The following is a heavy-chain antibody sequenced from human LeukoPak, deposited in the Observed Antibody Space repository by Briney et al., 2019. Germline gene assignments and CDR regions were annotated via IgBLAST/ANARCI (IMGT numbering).Heavy chain of an antibody. D-gene: IGHD3-9*01. J-gene: IGHJ5*02. CDR1: GGTFSSYA. CDR2: IIPILGIA. CDR3: ARERQYDILTGSGT. V-gene: IGHV1-69*04. Sequence: GASVKVSCKASGGTFSSYAISWVRQAPGQGLEWMGRIIPILGIANYAQKFQGRVTITADKSTSAAYMELSSLRSEDTAVYYCARERQYDILTGSGTWGQGTLVTVSS.